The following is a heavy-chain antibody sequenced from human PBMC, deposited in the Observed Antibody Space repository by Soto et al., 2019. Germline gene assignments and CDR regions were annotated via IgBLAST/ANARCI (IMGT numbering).Heavy chain of an antibody. CDR1: EFTFSSYA. D-gene: IGHD3-22*01. Sequence: EVQLLESGGGLVHPGGSLRLSCEVSEFTFSSYAMSWVRQAPGKGLEWVSTISGSGVSTYYGDSVKGRFTISRDNSKNTLYLQMNSLRVEDTAMYYCAKDRGVVVVVTRGGAFDLWGQGTMVTVSS. J-gene: IGHJ3*01. CDR2: ISGSGVST. V-gene: IGHV3-23*01. CDR3: AKDRGVVVVVTRGGAFDL.